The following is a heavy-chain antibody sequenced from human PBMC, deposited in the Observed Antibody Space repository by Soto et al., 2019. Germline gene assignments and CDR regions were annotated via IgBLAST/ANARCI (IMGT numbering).Heavy chain of an antibody. CDR1: GFSLSTRGVA. Sequence: QITLKESGPTLVKPTQTLTLTCTFSGFSLSTRGVAVGWFRHPPGKALEWLALIYWDEDKWYSPSLKSRLTITDDTSKNQVVLTTTNMDPVDTATYYCAHRPRGYAYYFDYWGQGTLVTVSS. CDR3: AHRPRGYAYYFDY. CDR2: IYWDEDK. J-gene: IGHJ4*02. V-gene: IGHV2-5*02. D-gene: IGHD5-12*01.